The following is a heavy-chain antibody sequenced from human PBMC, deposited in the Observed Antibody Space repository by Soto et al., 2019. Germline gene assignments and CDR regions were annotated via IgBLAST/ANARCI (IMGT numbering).Heavy chain of an antibody. CDR2: IYHSGST. D-gene: IGHD3-22*01. CDR1: GGSISSGGYS. V-gene: IGHV4-30-2*01. Sequence: SETLSLTCAVSGGSISSGGYSWSWIRQPPGKGLEWIGYIYHSGSTYYNPSLKSRVTISVDGSKNQFSLKLSSVTAADTAVYYCARGGYYDSPFDIWGQGTMVTVSS. J-gene: IGHJ3*02. CDR3: ARGGYYDSPFDI.